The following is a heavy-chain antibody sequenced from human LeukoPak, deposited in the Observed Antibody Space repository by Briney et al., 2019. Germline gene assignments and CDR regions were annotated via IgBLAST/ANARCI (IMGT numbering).Heavy chain of an antibody. V-gene: IGHV1-24*01. CDR2: FYPEDGET. CDR3: ANRYSSGWSYFDY. J-gene: IGHJ4*02. CDR1: GYTLTELS. D-gene: IGHD6-19*01. Sequence: ASVKVSCKVSGYTLTELSMHWGRQAPGKGLEWMGGFYPEDGETIYAQKFQGRVTMTEDTSTDTAYMELSSLRSEDTAVYYCANRYSSGWSYFDYWGQGTLVTVSS.